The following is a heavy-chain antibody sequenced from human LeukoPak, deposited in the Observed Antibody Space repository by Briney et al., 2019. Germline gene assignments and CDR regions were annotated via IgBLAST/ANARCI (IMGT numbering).Heavy chain of an antibody. Sequence: ASVKVSCTASGGTFSSYAISWVRQAPGQGLEWMGGIIPIFGTANYAQKFQGRVTITTDESTSTAYMELSSLRSEDTAVYYCARIAAAGSFDWFDPWGQGTLVTVSS. CDR3: ARIAAAGSFDWFDP. CDR2: IIPIFGTA. CDR1: GGTFSSYA. V-gene: IGHV1-69*05. J-gene: IGHJ5*02. D-gene: IGHD6-13*01.